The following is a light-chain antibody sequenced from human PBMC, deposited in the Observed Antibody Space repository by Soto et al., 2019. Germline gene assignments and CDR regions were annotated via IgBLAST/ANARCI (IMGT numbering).Light chain of an antibody. CDR1: QSLVYSDGNTY. CDR2: KFS. J-gene: IGKJ5*01. V-gene: IGKV2-30*01. Sequence: DVAMTQSPISLPITLGQPGSISCRSSQSLVYSDGNTYMNWFQQRPGQSTRRLIYKFSNRDSGVPDRFSGSGTGSDFTLKISRVKAEDVGVYHCMRGTHCSSFGQGTRLGIK. CDR3: MRGTHCSS.